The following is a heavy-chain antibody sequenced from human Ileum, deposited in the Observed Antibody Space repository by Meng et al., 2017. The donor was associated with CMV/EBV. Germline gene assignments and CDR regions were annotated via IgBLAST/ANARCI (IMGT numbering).Heavy chain of an antibody. J-gene: IGHJ4*02. V-gene: IGHV4-39*07. CDR1: GGSISSTSYY. CDR2: IYFTGST. Sequence: SGGSISSTSYYWGWLRQPPGKGLEWIGSIYFTGSTYYNPSLKSRVTISVDTSKNQFSLRLSSVTAADTAVYYCARDSDFWTTSRFDYWGQSTLVTVSS. CDR3: ARDSDFWTTSRFDY. D-gene: IGHD3-3*01.